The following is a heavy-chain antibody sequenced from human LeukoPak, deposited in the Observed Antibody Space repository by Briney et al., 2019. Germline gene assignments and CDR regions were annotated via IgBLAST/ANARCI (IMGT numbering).Heavy chain of an antibody. Sequence: GESLQISCQGSGYSFTSYWIGWVRQLPGKGLEWMGIIYPGDSDTRYSPSFQGQVTISADKSISTAYLQWSSLKASDTAMYYCARRTYLSGFDPWGQGTLVTVSS. J-gene: IGHJ5*02. CDR3: ARRTYLSGFDP. CDR1: GYSFTSYW. V-gene: IGHV5-51*01. D-gene: IGHD2-2*01. CDR2: IYPGDSDT.